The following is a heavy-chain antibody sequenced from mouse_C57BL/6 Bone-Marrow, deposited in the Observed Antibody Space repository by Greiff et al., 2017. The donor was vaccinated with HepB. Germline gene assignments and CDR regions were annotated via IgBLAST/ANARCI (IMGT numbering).Heavy chain of an antibody. J-gene: IGHJ4*01. D-gene: IGHD1-1*01. Sequence: VKVVDSGPGLVQPSQSLSITCTVSGFSLTSYGVHWVRQSPGKGLEWLGVIWSGGSTDYNAAFISSLSISKDNSKSQVFFKMNSLQADDTAIYYCARRIYPYAMDYWGQGTSVTVSS. V-gene: IGHV2-2*01. CDR3: ARRIYPYAMDY. CDR2: IWSGGST. CDR1: GFSLTSYG.